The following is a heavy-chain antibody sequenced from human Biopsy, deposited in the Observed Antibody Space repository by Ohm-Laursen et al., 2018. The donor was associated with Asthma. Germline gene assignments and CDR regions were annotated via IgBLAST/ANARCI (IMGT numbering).Heavy chain of an antibody. CDR3: ARGDSSNWSHYYFDC. CDR1: GFAVSRDY. CDR2: IYSGGTS. D-gene: IGHD3-22*01. J-gene: IGHJ4*02. Sequence: SLRLSCAASGFAVSRDYMFWVRQAPGKSLEWVSVIYSGGTSHTADSVRGRFTISRDYSKNTLYLQMHSLRAEDTAVYYCARGDSSNWSHYYFDCWGQGTLVTVSS. V-gene: IGHV3-53*01.